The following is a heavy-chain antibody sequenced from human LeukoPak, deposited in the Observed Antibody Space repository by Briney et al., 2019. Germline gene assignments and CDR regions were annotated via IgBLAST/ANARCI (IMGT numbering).Heavy chain of an antibody. CDR1: GDSVSSNSVA. CDR2: TYYRSKWYN. J-gene: IGHJ3*02. CDR3: ARGRNSAFDI. Sequence: SQTLSLTCDISGDSVSSNSVAWNWIRQSPSSGLEWLGRTYYRSKWYNDYAVFVKSRITINADTPKNQFSLQLNSVTPEDTAVYYCARGRNSAFDIWGQGTMVTVSS. V-gene: IGHV6-1*01.